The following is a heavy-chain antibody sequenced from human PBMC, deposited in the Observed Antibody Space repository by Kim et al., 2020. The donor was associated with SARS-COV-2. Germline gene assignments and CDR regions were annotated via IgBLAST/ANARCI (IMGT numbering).Heavy chain of an antibody. CDR2: ISVYAGKT. CDR1: GYPFTHHG. CDR3: ARHRQNGDYVKDVFDV. Sequence: ASVNVSCKAAGYPFTHHGISWLRQAPGQGLEWMGWISVYAGKTEMSQKFQGRVAMTTDTFTSTAYMELRSLKYDDTGGYYCARHRQNGDYVKDVFDVWGQGTMVTVSS. V-gene: IGHV1-18*01. J-gene: IGHJ3*01. D-gene: IGHD4-17*01.